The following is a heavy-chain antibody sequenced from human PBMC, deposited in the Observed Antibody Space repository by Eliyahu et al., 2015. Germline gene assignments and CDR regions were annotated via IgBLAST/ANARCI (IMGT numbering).Heavy chain of an antibody. V-gene: IGHV4-61*02. CDR2: IYTSGST. CDR1: GGSISSGSYY. D-gene: IGHD3-3*01. CDR3: ARSSRFLEWLFEDYYMDV. J-gene: IGHJ6*03. Sequence: QVQLQESGPGLVKPSQTLSLTCTVXGGSISSGSYYWSWIRQPAGKGLEWIGRIYTSGSTNYNPSLKSRVTISVDTSKNQFSLKLSSVTAADTAVYYCARSSRFLEWLFEDYYMDVWGKGTTVTVSS.